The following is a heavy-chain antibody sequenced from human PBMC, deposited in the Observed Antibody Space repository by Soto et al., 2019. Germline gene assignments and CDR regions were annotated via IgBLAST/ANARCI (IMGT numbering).Heavy chain of an antibody. J-gene: IGHJ4*02. Sequence: QITLNESGPTVVRPTETLTLTCRFSGFSLTTSGVGVGWVRQSPGKAPEWLALIYWDDDKRYSESLKSRLTINKDTSKNPVVLTVANLDPTDTATYYCAHRVLRTVFGLVTTTAIYFDFWGQGTPVAVSS. D-gene: IGHD3-3*01. CDR2: IYWDDDK. CDR1: GFSLTTSGVG. CDR3: AHRVLRTVFGLVTTTAIYFDF. V-gene: IGHV2-5*02.